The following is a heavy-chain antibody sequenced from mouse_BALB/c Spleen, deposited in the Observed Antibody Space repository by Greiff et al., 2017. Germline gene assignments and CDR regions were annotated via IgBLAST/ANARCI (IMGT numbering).Heavy chain of an antibody. Sequence: EVKLMESGGGLVQPGGSLRLSCATSGFTFTDYYMSWVRQPPGKALEWLGFIRNKANGYTTEYSASVKGRFTISRDNSQSILYLQMNTLRAEDSATYYCVRDIKGLRRDYAMDYWGQGTSVTVSS. CDR2: IRNKANGYTT. CDR3: VRDIKGLRRDYAMDY. V-gene: IGHV7-3*02. D-gene: IGHD2-4*01. J-gene: IGHJ4*01. CDR1: GFTFTDYY.